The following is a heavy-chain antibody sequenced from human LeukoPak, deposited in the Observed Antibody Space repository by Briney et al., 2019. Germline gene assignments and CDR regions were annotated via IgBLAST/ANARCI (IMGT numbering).Heavy chain of an antibody. V-gene: IGHV4-4*09. D-gene: IGHD4-11*01. CDR1: GGSISSYY. J-gene: IGHJ4*02. CDR2: IYTSGST. CDR3: ARSGWGDYSSFDY. Sequence: SETLSLTCTVSGGSISSYYWSWIRQPPGKGLEWIGYIYTSGSTNYNPSLKSRVTISVDTSKNQFSLKLSSVTAADTAVYYCARSGWGDYSSFDYWGQGTLVTVSS.